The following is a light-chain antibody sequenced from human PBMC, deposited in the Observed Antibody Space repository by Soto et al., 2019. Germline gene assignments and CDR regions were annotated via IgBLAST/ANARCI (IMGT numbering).Light chain of an antibody. J-gene: IGLJ2*01. Sequence: QSVLTQPPSVSAAPGQRVTISCSGSSSNIGSNYVSWYQQLPGTAPKLLIYDNYKRPSGIPDRFSGSTSGTSATLAIAGLQTGDEDDYYCDSWDNSLSVVLFGGGTKVTVL. CDR1: SSNIGSNY. CDR3: DSWDNSLSVVL. CDR2: DNY. V-gene: IGLV1-51*01.